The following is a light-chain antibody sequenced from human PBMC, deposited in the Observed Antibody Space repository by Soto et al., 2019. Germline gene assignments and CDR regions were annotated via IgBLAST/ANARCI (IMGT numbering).Light chain of an antibody. CDR1: QSVGRY. V-gene: IGKV3-11*01. J-gene: IGKJ4*01. CDR3: QQRSGWPST. CDR2: DAS. Sequence: EIVLTQSPATLSLSPGEGATLSCRASQSVGRYLAWYQQKPGQAPRLLIYDASKRATGIAARFSGSGSGTDFPLTISLLEHEDFAVYYCQQRSGWPSTFGGGTKVQIK.